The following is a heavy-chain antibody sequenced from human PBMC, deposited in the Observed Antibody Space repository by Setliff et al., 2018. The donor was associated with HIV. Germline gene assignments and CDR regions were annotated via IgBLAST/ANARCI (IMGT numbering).Heavy chain of an antibody. CDR2: INHSGIT. D-gene: IGHD6-19*01. CDR1: GGSITSTTYQ. V-gene: IGHV4-39*07. Sequence: SETLSLTCTVSGGSITSTTYQWAWIRQPPGKGLEWIGEINHSGITNYNPSLKSRVTISVDTAKNQFSLKLSSVTAADTAVYYCARGQWGGYFDYWGQGTLVTVSS. J-gene: IGHJ4*02. CDR3: ARGQWGGYFDY.